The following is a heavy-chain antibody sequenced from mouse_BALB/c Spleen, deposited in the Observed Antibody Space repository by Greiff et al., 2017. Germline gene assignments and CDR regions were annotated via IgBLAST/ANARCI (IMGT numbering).Heavy chain of an antibody. D-gene: IGHD2-4*01. CDR3: ARYEYDGYYFDY. Sequence: VQLQQSGAELVKPGASVKLSCTASGFNIKDTYMHWVKQRPEQGLEWIGRIDPANGNTKYDPKFQGKATITADTSSNTAYLQLSSLTSEDTAVYYCARYEYDGYYFDYWGQGTTLTVSS. J-gene: IGHJ2*01. V-gene: IGHV14-3*02. CDR2: IDPANGNT. CDR1: GFNIKDTY.